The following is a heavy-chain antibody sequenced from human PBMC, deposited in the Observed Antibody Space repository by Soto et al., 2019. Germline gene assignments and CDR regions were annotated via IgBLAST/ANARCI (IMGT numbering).Heavy chain of an antibody. J-gene: IGHJ6*03. CDR2: ISPYDGSEK. Sequence: QVQLVESGGGVVQPETSLRLSCAASGFTFGSFGMHWVRQSPGKGLEWVAVISPYDGSEKYYADSVKGRFTISRDNSKDTLYLQMNSLRANDTAVYYCAKGPLYYYYCFMDVWGKGTTVTVSS. CDR3: AKGPLYYYYCFMDV. V-gene: IGHV3-30*18. CDR1: GFTFGSFG.